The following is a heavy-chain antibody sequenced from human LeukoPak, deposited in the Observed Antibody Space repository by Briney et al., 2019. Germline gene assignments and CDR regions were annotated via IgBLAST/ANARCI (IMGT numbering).Heavy chain of an antibody. V-gene: IGHV3-30*18. CDR3: AKDVSQRRDGYNYFDY. Sequence: RGSLRLSCAASVFTFSSYGMHWVRQAPGKGLEWVAVISYDGSNKYYADSVKGRFTISRDNSKNTLYLQMNSLRAEDTAVYYCAKDVSQRRDGYNYFDYWGQGTLVTVSS. J-gene: IGHJ4*02. D-gene: IGHD5-24*01. CDR2: ISYDGSNK. CDR1: VFTFSSYG.